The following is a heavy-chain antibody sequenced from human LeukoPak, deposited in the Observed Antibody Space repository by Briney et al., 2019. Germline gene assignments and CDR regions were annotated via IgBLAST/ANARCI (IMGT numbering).Heavy chain of an antibody. CDR2: ISSTSAYI. V-gene: IGHV3-21*01. CDR3: ARDRAGAVAGTVDF. D-gene: IGHD6-19*01. CDR1: GFTFSTSS. J-gene: IGHJ4*02. Sequence: GSLRLSCAASGFTFSTSSMNWVRQAPGKGLEWASSISSTSAYIYYADSMKGRFTISRDNAKKSLYLQMDSLRAEDTAVYYCARDRAGAVAGTVDFWGQGTLVTVSS.